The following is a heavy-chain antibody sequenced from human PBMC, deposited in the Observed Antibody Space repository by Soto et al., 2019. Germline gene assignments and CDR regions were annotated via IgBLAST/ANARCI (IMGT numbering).Heavy chain of an antibody. D-gene: IGHD2-2*01. CDR2: IYYSGST. Sequence: SETLSLTCTVSGGSISSYYWSWIRQPPGKGLEWIGYIYYSGSTNYNPSLKSRVTISVDTSKNQFSLKLSSVTAADTAVYYCARCARGTSRPYYYYYMDVWGKGTTVTVSS. CDR1: GGSISSYY. J-gene: IGHJ6*03. V-gene: IGHV4-59*08. CDR3: ARCARGTSRPYYYYYMDV.